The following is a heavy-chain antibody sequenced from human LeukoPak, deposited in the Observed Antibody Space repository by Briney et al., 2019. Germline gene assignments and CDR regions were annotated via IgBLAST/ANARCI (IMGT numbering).Heavy chain of an antibody. CDR2: IGTTGINT. D-gene: IGHD3-3*01. Sequence: GGCLRLSCAASGFSFSTYSMLWVRQAPGKGLEWVSSIGTTGINTHYAYSLKGRFTISRDYAKNSLYLQMNSLRADDTAVYYCARILEPHYFDYWGQGTLVTVSS. CDR3: ARILEPHYFDY. J-gene: IGHJ4*02. CDR1: GFSFSTYS. V-gene: IGHV3-21*01.